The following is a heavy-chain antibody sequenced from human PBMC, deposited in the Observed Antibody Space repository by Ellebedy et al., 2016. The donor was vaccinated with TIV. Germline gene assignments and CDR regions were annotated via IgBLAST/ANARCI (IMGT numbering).Heavy chain of an antibody. V-gene: IGHV3-23*01. CDR1: VFTFSTSV. J-gene: IGHJ4*02. CDR2: ITGNGDNT. Sequence: GESLKISCAASVFTFSTSVMNWVRQAPGKGLEWVASITGNGDNTFYADSVRGRVTISRDNSKNTLFLQMNSLRAEDTAVYYCAIDRPITGGYHGDYFDSWGQGTLVTVAS. D-gene: IGHD1-26*01. CDR3: AIDRPITGGYHGDYFDS.